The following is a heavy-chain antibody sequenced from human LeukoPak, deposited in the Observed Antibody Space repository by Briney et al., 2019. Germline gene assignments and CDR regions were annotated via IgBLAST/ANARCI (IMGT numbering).Heavy chain of an antibody. D-gene: IGHD3-22*01. V-gene: IGHV3-23*01. CDR3: AKKGYYDGSGYYMYYFDH. J-gene: IGHJ4*02. CDR1: GFFFSSYA. Sequence: GGSLRLSCAASGFFFSSYAMSWVRQAPGKGLEWVSGISSSGGSTYYADSVKGRFTISRDNSKNALYLQMNSLRAEDTAVYYCAKKGYYDGSGYYMYYFDHWGQGTLVTVSS. CDR2: ISSSGGST.